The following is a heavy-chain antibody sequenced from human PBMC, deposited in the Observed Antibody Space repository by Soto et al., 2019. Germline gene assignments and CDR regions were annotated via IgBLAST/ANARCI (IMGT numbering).Heavy chain of an antibody. CDR2: ISAYNGNT. CDR3: ARDELGYCSGGSCSGGI. J-gene: IGHJ4*02. V-gene: IGHV1-18*01. CDR1: GYTFTSYG. D-gene: IGHD2-15*01. Sequence: QVQLVQSGAEVKKPGASVKVSCKASGYTFTSYGISWVRQAPGQGLEWMGWISAYNGNTNYAQKLQGRVTMTTDTPTSTAYMELRSLRSDDTAVYYCARDELGYCSGGSCSGGIWGQGTLVTVSS.